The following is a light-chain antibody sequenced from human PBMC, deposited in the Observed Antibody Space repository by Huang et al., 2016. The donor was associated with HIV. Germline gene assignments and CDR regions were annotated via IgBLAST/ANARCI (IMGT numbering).Light chain of an antibody. Sequence: IVLTQSPATLSLPPGHTATVSGRASESVKSHLAWYQQKPGQAPRLLIHDAFKRAPGISSRFSGSGSGTAFTLTISSLEPEDSAIYYCQQRDNWLTFGGGTKIEI. CDR3: QQRDNWLT. V-gene: IGKV3-11*01. CDR1: ESVKSH. J-gene: IGKJ4*01. CDR2: DAF.